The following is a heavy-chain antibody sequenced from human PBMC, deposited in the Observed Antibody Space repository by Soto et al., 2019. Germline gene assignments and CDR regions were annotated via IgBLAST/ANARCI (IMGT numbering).Heavy chain of an antibody. D-gene: IGHD3-22*01. CDR3: AKGSYYYDSRENWFDP. Sequence: LRLSCAASGFTFDDYAMHWVRQAPWKGLEWVSGISWNSGSIGYADSVKGRFTISRDNAKNSLYLQMNSLRAEDTALYYCAKGSYYYDSRENWFDPWGQGTLVTVSS. CDR2: ISWNSGSI. CDR1: GFTFDDYA. J-gene: IGHJ5*02. V-gene: IGHV3-9*01.